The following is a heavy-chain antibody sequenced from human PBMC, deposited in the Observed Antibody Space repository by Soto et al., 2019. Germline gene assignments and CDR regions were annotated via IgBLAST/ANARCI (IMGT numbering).Heavy chain of an antibody. D-gene: IGHD2-2*01. Sequence: PGGSLRLSCAASGFTFSSYSMNWVHQAPGKGLEWVSYISSSSSTIYYADSEKGRFTISRDNAKNSLYLQMNSLRAEDTAVYYCAREYCSSTSCLNWFDPWGQGTLVTVSS. J-gene: IGHJ5*02. V-gene: IGHV3-48*01. CDR3: AREYCSSTSCLNWFDP. CDR2: ISSSSSTI. CDR1: GFTFSSYS.